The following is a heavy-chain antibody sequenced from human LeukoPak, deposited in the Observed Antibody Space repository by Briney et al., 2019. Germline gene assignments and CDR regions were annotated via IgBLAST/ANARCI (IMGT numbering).Heavy chain of an antibody. V-gene: IGHV4-34*01. CDR1: GGSFSGYY. Sequence: PSETLSLTCAVYGGSFSGYYWSWIRQPPGKGLEWIGEINHSGSTNYNPSLKSRVTISVDTSKNQFSLKLSSVTAADTAVYYCAXXXRIXGWYSYSYFDYWGQGTLVTVSS. J-gene: IGHJ4*02. CDR3: AXXXRIXGWYSYSYFDY. CDR2: INHSGST. D-gene: IGHD6-19*01.